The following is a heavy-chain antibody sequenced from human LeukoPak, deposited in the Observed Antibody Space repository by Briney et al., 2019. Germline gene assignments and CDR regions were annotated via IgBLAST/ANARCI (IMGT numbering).Heavy chain of an antibody. CDR3: ARDPGPQGTIIVPPNFDY. V-gene: IGHV3-48*01. D-gene: IGHD3-22*01. CDR1: GFTFSSCH. J-gene: IGHJ4*02. Sequence: GGSLRLSCEVSGFTFSSCHMNWVRQAPGKGLEWVSYISSSSSTIYYADSVKGRFTISRDNAKNSLYLQMNSLRAEDTAVYYCARDPGPQGTIIVPPNFDYWGQGTLVTVSS. CDR2: ISSSSSTI.